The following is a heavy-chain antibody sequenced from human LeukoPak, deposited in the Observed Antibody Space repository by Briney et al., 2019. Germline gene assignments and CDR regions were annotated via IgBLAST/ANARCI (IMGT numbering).Heavy chain of an antibody. V-gene: IGHV3-23*01. CDR3: AKWDIVVVVAATGYYYMDV. Sequence: PGGSLRLSCAASGFTFSSYAMSWVRQAPGKGLEWVSAISGSGGSTYYADPVKGRFTIPRDNSKNPLYLQMNSLRAEDTAVYYCAKWDIVVVVAATGYYYMDVWGKGTTVTVSS. CDR2: ISGSGGST. CDR1: GFTFSSYA. D-gene: IGHD2-15*01. J-gene: IGHJ6*03.